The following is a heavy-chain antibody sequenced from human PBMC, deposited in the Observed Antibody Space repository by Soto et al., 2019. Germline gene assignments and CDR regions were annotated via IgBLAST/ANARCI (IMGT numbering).Heavy chain of an antibody. J-gene: IGHJ4*02. CDR1: GFTFSSYG. D-gene: IGHD4-17*01. V-gene: IGHV3-30*18. CDR3: AKDPDYGGNSDEY. CDR2: ISYDGSNK. Sequence: PGGSLRLSCAASGFTFSSYGMHWVRQAPGKGLEWVAVISYDGSNKYYADSVKGRFTISRDNSKNTLYLQMNSLRAEDTAVYYCAKDPDYGGNSDEYWGQGTLVTVSS.